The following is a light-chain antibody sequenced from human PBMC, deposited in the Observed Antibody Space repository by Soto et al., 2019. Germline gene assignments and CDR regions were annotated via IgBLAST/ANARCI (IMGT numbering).Light chain of an antibody. Sequence: QSALTQPASVSGSPGQSITISCTGTSTDIGRYEFVSWYQQHPGKAPKLMIYDVSDRPSGVSNRFSGSKSGNTASLTISGLQAEDEADYYCSSYTTSRTLIFGGGTQLTVL. CDR1: STDIGRYEF. V-gene: IGLV2-14*01. CDR3: SSYTTSRTLI. CDR2: DVS. J-gene: IGLJ2*01.